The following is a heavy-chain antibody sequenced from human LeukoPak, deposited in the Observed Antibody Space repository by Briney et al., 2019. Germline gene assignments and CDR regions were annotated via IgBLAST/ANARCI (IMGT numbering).Heavy chain of an antibody. Sequence: ASVKVSCKASGYTFTSYDINWVRQATVQGLEWMGWMNPNSGNIGYAQKFQGGVTMTRNTSISTAYMELSSLRSEDTAVYYCARGATISPRNWFDPWGQGTLVTVSS. V-gene: IGHV1-8*01. D-gene: IGHD5-12*01. CDR1: GYTFTSYD. CDR3: ARGATISPRNWFDP. CDR2: MNPNSGNI. J-gene: IGHJ5*02.